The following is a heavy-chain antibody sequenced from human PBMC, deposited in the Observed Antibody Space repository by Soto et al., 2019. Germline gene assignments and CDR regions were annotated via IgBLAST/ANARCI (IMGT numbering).Heavy chain of an antibody. Sequence: QVQLVQSGAEVKKPGSSVKVSCKASGDTFSSYAISWVRQAPGQGLEWMGGIIPFFDTANYAQQFQGRVTITADESTSPAYMELSSLRCEDTAVYYCARHDCISSSCYYYYYSVMDVWGQGTTVTVSS. CDR2: IIPFFDTA. J-gene: IGHJ6*02. D-gene: IGHD2-2*01. CDR3: ARHDCISSSCYYYYYSVMDV. V-gene: IGHV1-69*12. CDR1: GDTFSSYA.